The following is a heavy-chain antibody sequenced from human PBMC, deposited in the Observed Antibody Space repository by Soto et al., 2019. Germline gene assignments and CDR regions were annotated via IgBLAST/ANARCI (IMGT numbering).Heavy chain of an antibody. CDR1: GYTFTGYY. Sequence: ASVKVSCKASGYTFTGYYMHWVRQAPGQGLEWMGWINPNSGGTNYAQKFQGWVTMTRDTSISTAYMELSRLRSDDTAVYYCSRDGYGAPVYYGMDVWGQGTTVTVSS. V-gene: IGHV1-2*04. CDR3: SRDGYGAPVYYGMDV. J-gene: IGHJ6*02. D-gene: IGHD4-17*01. CDR2: INPNSGGT.